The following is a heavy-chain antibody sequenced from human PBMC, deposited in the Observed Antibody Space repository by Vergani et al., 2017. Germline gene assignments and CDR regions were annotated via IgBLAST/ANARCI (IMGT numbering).Heavy chain of an antibody. CDR2: ISSSSSYI. CDR3: ARDLPFLAGGPFDY. V-gene: IGHV3-21*01. Sequence: EVQLVESGGGLVKPGGSLRLSCAASGFTFSSYSMNWVRQAPGKGLEWVSSISSSSSYIYYADSVKGRFTISRDNAKNSLYLLMNSLRAEDTAVYYCARDLPFLAGGPFDYWGQGTLVTVSS. J-gene: IGHJ4*02. CDR1: GFTFSSYS. D-gene: IGHD2/OR15-2a*01.